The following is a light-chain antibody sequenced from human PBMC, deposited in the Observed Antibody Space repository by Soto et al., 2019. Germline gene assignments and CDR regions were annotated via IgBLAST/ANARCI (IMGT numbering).Light chain of an antibody. Sequence: TQSPATLSFSPGVRSTLSCRASQSVSSNYLAWYQQKPGQAPRLLISGASSRATGFPARFSGSGSGTEFNLTISSLQSEDFGVYYCQQYNNWPRATFGGGAKVDI. CDR3: QQYNNWPRAT. CDR1: QSVSSN. CDR2: GAS. J-gene: IGKJ4*01. V-gene: IGKV3-15*01.